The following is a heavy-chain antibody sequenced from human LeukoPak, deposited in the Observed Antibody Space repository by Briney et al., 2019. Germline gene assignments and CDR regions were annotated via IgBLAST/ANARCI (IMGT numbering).Heavy chain of an antibody. V-gene: IGHV3-48*03. CDR3: ARDGFGARSLDL. Sequence: GGSLRLSCAASGFTFKTYEMNWVRQAPGRGLERISYISSNSKTIYYADSVKGRITVSRDNAENSLYLQMNSLRGEDTANYYCARDGFGARSLDLWGHGTLVTVSS. CDR1: GFTFKTYE. J-gene: IGHJ3*01. D-gene: IGHD3-10*01. CDR2: ISSNSKTI.